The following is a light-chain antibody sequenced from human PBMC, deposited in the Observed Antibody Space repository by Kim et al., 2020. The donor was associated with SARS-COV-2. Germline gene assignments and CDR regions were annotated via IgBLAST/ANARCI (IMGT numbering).Light chain of an antibody. CDR1: QSNIGDNF. V-gene: IGLV1-47*01. Sequence: GLRVTIYCYGSQSNIGDNFVYWYQPLPGTAPRLLIHTNNRRPSGVPDRFSGSKSVTSASLTISGLRSEDEGDYYCGAWDDSLIGPVFGGGTQLTVL. J-gene: IGLJ3*02. CDR3: GAWDDSLIGPV. CDR2: TNN.